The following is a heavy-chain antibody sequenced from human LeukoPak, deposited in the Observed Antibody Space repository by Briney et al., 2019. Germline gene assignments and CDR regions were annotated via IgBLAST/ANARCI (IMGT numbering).Heavy chain of an antibody. J-gene: IGHJ4*02. CDR3: ARGYRAAASYFDY. CDR1: GFTFSSYS. D-gene: IGHD6-13*01. CDR2: ISSSSSYI. Sequence: PGGSLRLSCAASGFTFSSYSMNWVRQAPGKGLEWVSSISSSSSYIYYADSVKGRFTISRDSAKNSLYLQMNSLRAEDTAVYYCARGYRAAASYFDYWGQGTLVTVSS. V-gene: IGHV3-21*01.